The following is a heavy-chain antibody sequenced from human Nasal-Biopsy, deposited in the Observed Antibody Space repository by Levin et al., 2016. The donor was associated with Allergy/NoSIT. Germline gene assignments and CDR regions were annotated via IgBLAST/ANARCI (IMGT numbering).Heavy chain of an antibody. CDR2: INWDDDK. V-gene: IGHV2-70*11. D-gene: IGHD6-19*01. J-gene: IGHJ6*02. CDR3: ARIRHIAVDYGMDV. Sequence: SGPTLVKPSQTLTLTCTFSGFSLSTNGMCVTWIRQPPGKALEWLARINWDDDKSYNRSLRTRLTISKGTSRNQVVLRMTKMDPMDTARYYCARIRHIAVDYGMDVWGQGTTVTVSS. CDR1: GFSLSTNGMC.